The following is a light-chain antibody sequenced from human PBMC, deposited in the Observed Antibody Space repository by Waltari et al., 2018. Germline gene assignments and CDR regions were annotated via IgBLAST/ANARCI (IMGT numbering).Light chain of an antibody. CDR3: QVWESRSDVV. Sequence: SYVLTQPPSVSVAPGQTARVTCWGNIIGSKSVQWYQQKSGQAPVLVVFDDSDRPSGIPERFSGSNSGHTATLTISGVEAGDEADYYCQVWESRSDVVFGGGTKLTVL. CDR2: DDS. J-gene: IGLJ2*01. CDR1: IIGSKS. V-gene: IGLV3-21*02.